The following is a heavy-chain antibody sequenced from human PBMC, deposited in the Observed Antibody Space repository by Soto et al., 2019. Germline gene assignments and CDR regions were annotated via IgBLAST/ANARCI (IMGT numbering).Heavy chain of an antibody. V-gene: IGHV4-30-4*01. J-gene: IGHJ3*02. D-gene: IGHD1-20*01. CDR2: IFYSGDT. CDR3: ATVTGNAFAI. Sequence: SETLSLTCAVSGGSISSGGYYWSWIRQPPGKGLEWIGYIFYSGDTYYSPSLQSRVSILVDTSKNQFSLKLSSVTAADTAVYYCATVTGNAFAIWGQGTMATVSS. CDR1: GGSISSGGYY.